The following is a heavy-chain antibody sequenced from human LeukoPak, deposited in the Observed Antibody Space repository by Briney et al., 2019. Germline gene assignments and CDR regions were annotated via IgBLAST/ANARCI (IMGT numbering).Heavy chain of an antibody. D-gene: IGHD4-17*01. CDR3: ARYGDYADYYYYGMDV. CDR2: IYYSGST. V-gene: IGHV4-39*01. Sequence: SETLSLTCTVSGGSISSSSYYWGWIRQPPGKGLEWIGSIYYSGSTYFNPSLKSRVTISVDTSKNQFSLKLSSVTAADTAVYYCARYGDYADYYYYGMDVWGQGTTVTVSS. CDR1: GGSISSSSYY. J-gene: IGHJ6*02.